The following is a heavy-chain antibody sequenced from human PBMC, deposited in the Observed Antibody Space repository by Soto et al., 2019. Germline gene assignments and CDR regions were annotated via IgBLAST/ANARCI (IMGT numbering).Heavy chain of an antibody. CDR1: GDSMSSYY. Sequence: PSETLSLTCTLSGDSMSSYYWTWIRQPAGKGLEWIGRVYSSGGTHYNPSLKSRVTISLDTSKNQFSLRLLSVTDADTAVYYCARGQRFSDWFDPWGQGTLVAVSS. V-gene: IGHV4-4*07. J-gene: IGHJ5*02. CDR3: ARGQRFSDWFDP. CDR2: VYSSGGT. D-gene: IGHD3-3*01.